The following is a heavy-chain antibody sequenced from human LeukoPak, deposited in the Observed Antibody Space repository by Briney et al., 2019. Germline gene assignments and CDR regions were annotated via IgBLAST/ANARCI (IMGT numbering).Heavy chain of an antibody. J-gene: IGHJ6*02. CDR1: GYTFTSYD. V-gene: IGHV1-8*01. CDR3: ARGDIVVVVAARWSYGMDV. D-gene: IGHD2-15*01. Sequence: ASVKVSCKASGYTFTSYDINWVRQATGQGLEWMGWMNPNSGNTGYAQKFQGRVTMTRNTSICTAYMELSSLRSEDTAVYYCARGDIVVVVAARWSYGMDVWGQGTTVTVSS. CDR2: MNPNSGNT.